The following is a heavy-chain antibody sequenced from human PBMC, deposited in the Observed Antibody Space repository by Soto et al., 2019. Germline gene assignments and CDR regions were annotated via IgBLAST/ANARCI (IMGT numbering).Heavy chain of an antibody. Sequence: DVQLMESGGGLVQPGGSLRLSCAASGFTFENYWMTWVRQAPGKGLEWVANIRKDGTQENYVDSVEGRFSVSRYNARAPLYLQMTSLRTEDPAVYSCARDANYRDSTAYYDVFDIWGQGTMVPVSP. J-gene: IGHJ3*02. CDR1: GFTFENYW. CDR2: IRKDGTQE. V-gene: IGHV3-7*05. D-gene: IGHD3-22*01. CDR3: ARDANYRDSTAYYDVFDI.